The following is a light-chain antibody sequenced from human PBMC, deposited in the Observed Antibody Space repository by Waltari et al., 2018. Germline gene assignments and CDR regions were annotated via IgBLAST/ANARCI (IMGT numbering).Light chain of an antibody. CDR3: QQHSNWPLT. J-gene: IGKJ4*01. CDR2: DAS. Sequence: EVVLTQSPAALSLSPGERASLSCRASQSVDTSLAWYQQTPGQAPRLVIYDASKRATGIPPRFSGSGSGTDFTLTISSLEPEDFTVYYCQQHSNWPLTFGGGTKVDLK. V-gene: IGKV3-11*01. CDR1: QSVDTS.